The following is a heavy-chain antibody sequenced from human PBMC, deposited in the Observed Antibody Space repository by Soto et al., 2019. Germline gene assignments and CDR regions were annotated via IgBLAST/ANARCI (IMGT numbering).Heavy chain of an antibody. Sequence: QVQLVESGGGVVQPGRSLRLSCTASGFTFSSYAMHWVRQAPGKGLEWVAVISYDGSNKYYADSVKGRFTISTDNSKNMLYLQINSLRAEDTAVYYCASGGVYYYDSSDWGAVDIWGQGTMVTVSS. J-gene: IGHJ3*02. V-gene: IGHV3-30-3*01. CDR3: ASGGVYYYDSSDWGAVDI. CDR1: GFTFSSYA. CDR2: ISYDGSNK. D-gene: IGHD3-22*01.